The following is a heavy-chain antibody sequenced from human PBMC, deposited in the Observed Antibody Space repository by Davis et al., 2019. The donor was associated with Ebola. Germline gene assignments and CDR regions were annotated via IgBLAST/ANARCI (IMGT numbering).Heavy chain of an antibody. Sequence: AASVKVSCKASGGTLSSHSISWVRQAPGQGLEWMGGLIPIPNIPGYAQKFQGRVTFAADESTSTAYLELSRLTSEDTAMYYCARPTSAALLRDAFDIWGQGTMVTVSS. CDR1: GGTLSSHS. D-gene: IGHD2-2*01. V-gene: IGHV1-69*10. CDR3: ARPTSAALLRDAFDI. CDR2: LIPIPNIP. J-gene: IGHJ3*02.